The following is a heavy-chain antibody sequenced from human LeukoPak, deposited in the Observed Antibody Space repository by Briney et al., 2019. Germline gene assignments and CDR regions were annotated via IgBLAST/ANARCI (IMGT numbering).Heavy chain of an antibody. V-gene: IGHV3-9*01. Sequence: PGGSLRLSCAASGFRFDDYAMHWVRQAPGKGLEWVSGISWNSGSIDYADSVEGRFTISRDNAKNSLFLQMNSLRAEDTALYYCAKVMGFANGYFDSWGHGTLVTVSS. D-gene: IGHD3-22*01. CDR3: AKVMGFANGYFDS. CDR2: ISWNSGSI. J-gene: IGHJ4*01. CDR1: GFRFDDYA.